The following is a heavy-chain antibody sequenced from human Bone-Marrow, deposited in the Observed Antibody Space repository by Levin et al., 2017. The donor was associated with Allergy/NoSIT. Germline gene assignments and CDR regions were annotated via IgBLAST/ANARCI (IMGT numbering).Heavy chain of an antibody. V-gene: IGHV3-49*03. D-gene: IGHD3-22*01. CDR3: VKDSSGYHWDAFDI. CDR2: IRGIARGGTT. J-gene: IGHJ3*02. Sequence: GGSLRLSCLGSGFTFRDHAMSWYRQAPGKGLEWVAIIRGIARGGTTDYAASVKGRFVISRDDSKSAAYLQLDSLKTEDTGVYYCVKDSSGYHWDAFDIWGQGTMVTVSS. CDR1: GFTFRDHA.